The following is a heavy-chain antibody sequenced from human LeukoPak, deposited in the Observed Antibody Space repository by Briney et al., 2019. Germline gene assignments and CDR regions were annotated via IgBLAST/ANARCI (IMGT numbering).Heavy chain of an antibody. CDR1: GFTVSSNS. CDR2: ISGSGGST. V-gene: IGHV3-23*01. Sequence: PGGSLRLSCTVSGFTVSSNSMSWVRQAPGKGLEWVSAISGSGGSTYYADSVKGRFTISRDNSKNTLYLQMNSLKAEDTAIYYCAKDPTDFDSSGQTYFDYWGQGTLVTVSS. CDR3: AKDPTDFDSSGQTYFDY. D-gene: IGHD3-22*01. J-gene: IGHJ4*02.